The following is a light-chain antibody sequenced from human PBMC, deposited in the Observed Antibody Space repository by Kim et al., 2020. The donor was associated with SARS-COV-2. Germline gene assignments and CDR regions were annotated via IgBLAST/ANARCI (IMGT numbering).Light chain of an antibody. Sequence: SSALPHAPAVSVVLGQTVRITCQGDSLRSYYATWYQKKPGQAPIVVIYGKNNRPSGFPDRFSGSSSGNTASLTITGTQAGDEADYYCNSRDSNDNVVFGGGTKLTVL. CDR3: NSRDSNDNVV. CDR2: GKN. J-gene: IGLJ2*01. CDR1: SLRSYY. V-gene: IGLV3-19*01.